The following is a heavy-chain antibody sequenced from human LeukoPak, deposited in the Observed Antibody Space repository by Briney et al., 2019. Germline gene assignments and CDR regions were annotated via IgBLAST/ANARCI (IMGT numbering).Heavy chain of an antibody. V-gene: IGHV4-34*01. J-gene: IGHJ6*02. Sequence: KASETLSLTCAVYGGSLSGYYWSWIRQPPGKGLEWIGEINHSGSTNYNPSLKSRVTISVDTSKNQFSLKLSSVTAADTAVYYCARWRGSGSYYNYYYYGMDVWGQGTTVTVSS. D-gene: IGHD3-10*01. CDR3: ARWRGSGSYYNYYYYGMDV. CDR2: INHSGST. CDR1: GGSLSGYY.